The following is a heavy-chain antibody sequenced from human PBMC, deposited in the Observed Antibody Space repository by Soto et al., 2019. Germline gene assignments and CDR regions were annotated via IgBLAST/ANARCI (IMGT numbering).Heavy chain of an antibody. D-gene: IGHD3-10*01. CDR2: VQSNQVT. CDR3: AKWLRGGSYYCDF. V-gene: IGHV3-23*01. CDR1: GFTFGSYA. Sequence: GGSLRLSCQASGFTFGSYAMSWVRQAPGKGLEWVALVQSNQVTYCADSVRGRFTVSRDNSKNTVYLQMDSLRVEDTALYYCAKWLRGGSYYCDFWGQGAMVTVS. J-gene: IGHJ4*02.